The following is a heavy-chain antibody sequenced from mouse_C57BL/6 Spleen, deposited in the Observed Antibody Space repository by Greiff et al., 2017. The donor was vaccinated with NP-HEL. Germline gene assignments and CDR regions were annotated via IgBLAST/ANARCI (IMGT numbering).Heavy chain of an antibody. Sequence: QVQLKQPGAELVMPGASVKLSCKASGYTFTSYWMHWVKQRPGQGLEWIGEIDPSDSYTNYNQKFKGKSTLTVDKSSSTAYMQLSSLTSEDSAVYYCARRVGNAMDYWGQGTSVTVSS. D-gene: IGHD1-1*02. CDR2: IDPSDSYT. CDR3: ARRVGNAMDY. CDR1: GYTFTSYW. V-gene: IGHV1-69*01. J-gene: IGHJ4*01.